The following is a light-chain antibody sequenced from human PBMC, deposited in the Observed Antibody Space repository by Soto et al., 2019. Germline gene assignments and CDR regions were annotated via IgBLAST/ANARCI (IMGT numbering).Light chain of an antibody. CDR2: GAS. CDR3: QQYNWPPTWT. V-gene: IGKV3-15*01. Sequence: EIGMTQSPATLSVYPGERATLSCRARQSVSSNLAWYQQKPGQPPRLLIYGASTRATGIPARFSGSGSGTEFTLPISSLQSEDFAVYYCQQYNWPPTWTFGQGTKVDVK. J-gene: IGKJ1*01. CDR1: QSVSSN.